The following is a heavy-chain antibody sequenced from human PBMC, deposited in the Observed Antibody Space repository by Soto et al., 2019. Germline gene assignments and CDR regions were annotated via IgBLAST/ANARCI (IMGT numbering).Heavy chain of an antibody. CDR3: AREDAERATRFLDY. CDR2: TSPSSLAT. CDR1: GYAFTGYY. V-gene: IGHV1-2*02. Sequence: ASVKVSCKASGYAFTGYYIHWVRQAPGQGPEWMGWTSPSSLATNYAQRFQGRVIMSRDRATSTVYMELSRLRSEDTAVYYCAREDAERATRFLDYWGQGTVVTVSS. D-gene: IGHD2-21*01. J-gene: IGHJ4*02.